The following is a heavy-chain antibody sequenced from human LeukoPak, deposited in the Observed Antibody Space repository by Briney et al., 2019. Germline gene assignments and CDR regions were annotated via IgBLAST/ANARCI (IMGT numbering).Heavy chain of an antibody. J-gene: IGHJ4*02. Sequence: PSGTLSLTCAVSGGSISSSNWWSWVRQPPGKGLEWIGEIYHSGSTNYNPSLKSRVTISVDKSKNQFSLKLSSVTAADTAVYYCARGGAQRGTFGVVQLWPIYFDYWGQGTLVTVSS. CDR2: IYHSGST. CDR3: ARGGAQRGTFGVVQLWPIYFDY. CDR1: GGSISSSNW. V-gene: IGHV4-4*02. D-gene: IGHD5-18*01.